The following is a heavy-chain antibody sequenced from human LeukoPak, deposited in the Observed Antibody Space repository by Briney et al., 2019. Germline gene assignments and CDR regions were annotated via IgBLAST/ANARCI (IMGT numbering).Heavy chain of an antibody. CDR3: ARFVGDSKLSPFDY. V-gene: IGHV3-21*01. D-gene: IGHD4-11*01. CDR2: ISNSSPNI. CDR1: GFTFISYS. J-gene: IGHJ4*02. Sequence: GGSLRLSCAASGFTFISYSMNWVRQAPGKGLEWVSSISNSSPNIYYVDSVKGRFTISRDNAKNSLYLQMNSLRAEDTAVYYCARFVGDSKLSPFDYWGQGTLVTVSS.